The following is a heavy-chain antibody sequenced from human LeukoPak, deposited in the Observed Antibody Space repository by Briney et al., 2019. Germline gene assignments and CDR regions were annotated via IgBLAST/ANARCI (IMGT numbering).Heavy chain of an antibody. V-gene: IGHV4-31*03. J-gene: IGHJ4*02. D-gene: IGHD2-21*02. CDR2: ISYSGST. CDR1: GGSISSGGYY. Sequence: SQTLSLTCPVSGGSISSGGYYWSWIRQHPGKGLEWIGYISYSGSTSHNPSLKSRVTISVDTSKNQFSLKLSSVTAADTAVYYCARDRLKVTAYYFDYWGQGTLVTVSS. CDR3: ARDRLKVTAYYFDY.